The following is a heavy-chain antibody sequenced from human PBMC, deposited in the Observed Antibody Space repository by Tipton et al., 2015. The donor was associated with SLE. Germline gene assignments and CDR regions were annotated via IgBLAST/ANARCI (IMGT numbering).Heavy chain of an antibody. CDR3: ARGSYGSGSFFDY. J-gene: IGHJ4*02. V-gene: IGHV4-39*07. CDR1: GGSISSSSYY. D-gene: IGHD3-10*01. CDR2: INHSGST. Sequence: TLSLTCTVSGGSISSSSYYWGWIRQPPGKGLEWIGEINHSGSTNYNPSLKSRVTISVDTSKNQFSLKLSSVTAADTAVYYCARGSYGSGSFFDYWGQGTLVTVSS.